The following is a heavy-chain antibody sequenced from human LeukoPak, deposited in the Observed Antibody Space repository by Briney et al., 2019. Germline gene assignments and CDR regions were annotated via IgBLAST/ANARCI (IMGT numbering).Heavy chain of an antibody. CDR2: MNPNSGNT. J-gene: IGHJ4*02. V-gene: IGHV1-8*01. Sequence: ASVKVSCKASGCTFTSDDINWVRQATGQGLEWLGWMNPNSGNTGYAQKFQGRVTMTRNTSISTAYMELSSLRSEDTAVYYCARRSGWYYLDYWGQGTLVTVSS. CDR1: GCTFTSDD. D-gene: IGHD6-19*01. CDR3: ARRSGWYYLDY.